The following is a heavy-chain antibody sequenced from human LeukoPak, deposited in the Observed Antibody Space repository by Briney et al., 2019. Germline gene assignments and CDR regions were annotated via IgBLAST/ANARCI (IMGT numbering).Heavy chain of an antibody. CDR1: GKTLSDLS. CDR2: SDPEDGER. D-gene: IGHD5-18*01. V-gene: IGHV1-24*01. CDR3: VTGFTTMAVDYFDY. Sequence: ASVKVSCKVSGKTLSDLSIHWLRQPPGKGLEWLGGSDPEDGERIYAQMFQGRVTMTEDTSIDTAYMELSSLRSEDTAVYYCVTGFTTMAVDYFDYRGQGTLVTVSP. J-gene: IGHJ4*02.